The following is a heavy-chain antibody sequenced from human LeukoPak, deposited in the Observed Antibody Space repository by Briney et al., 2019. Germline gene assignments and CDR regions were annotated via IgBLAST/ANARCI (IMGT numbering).Heavy chain of an antibody. CDR2: ISGGGGIT. CDR1: GFTFSSYA. D-gene: IGHD3-10*01. V-gene: IGHV3-23*01. J-gene: IGHJ4*02. Sequence: PGGSLRLSCAASGFTFSSYAMSWVRQAPGKGLEWVSAISGGGGITYYADSVKGRFTISRDNSKNTLYLQMSSLRAEDTAVYYCAKDTFSERRYGVLDSWGQGTLVTVSS. CDR3: AKDTFSERRYGVLDS.